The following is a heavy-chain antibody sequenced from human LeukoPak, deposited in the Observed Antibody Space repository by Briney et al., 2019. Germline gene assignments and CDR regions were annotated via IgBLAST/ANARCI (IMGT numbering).Heavy chain of an antibody. Sequence: ASVKVSCKASGYTFTGYYMHWVRQAPGQGLEWMGWINPNSGGTNYAQKFQGWVTMTRDTSISTAYMELSRLRSDDTAVYYCATATYSSSYFDYWGQGTLVTVSS. CDR1: GYTFTGYY. J-gene: IGHJ4*02. D-gene: IGHD6-6*01. V-gene: IGHV1-2*04. CDR2: INPNSGGT. CDR3: ATATYSSSYFDY.